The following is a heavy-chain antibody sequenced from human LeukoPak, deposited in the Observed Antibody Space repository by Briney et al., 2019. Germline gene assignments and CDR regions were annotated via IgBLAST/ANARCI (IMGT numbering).Heavy chain of an antibody. D-gene: IGHD5-12*01. CDR1: GYTFTGYY. CDR3: ARLEWLRYRYYFDY. CDR2: INPNSGGT. J-gene: IGHJ4*02. V-gene: IGHV1-2*02. Sequence: ASVKVSCKASGYTFTGYYMHWVRQAPGQGLEWTGWINPNSGGTNYAQKFQGRVTMTRDTSISTAYMELSRLRSDDTAVYYCARLEWLRYRYYFDYWGQGTLVTVSS.